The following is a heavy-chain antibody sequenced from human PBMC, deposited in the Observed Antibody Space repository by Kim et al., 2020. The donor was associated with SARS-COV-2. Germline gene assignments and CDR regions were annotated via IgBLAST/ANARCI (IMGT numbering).Heavy chain of an antibody. Sequence: GGSLRLSCAASRFTFNSYAMSWVRQAPGKGLEWVSAISGSGEITFYVDSVKGRFTVSRDNSKNTLYLQMNSQRAEDTAVYYCARAGAKRAAGTPFYFDYWGQGTLVTVSS. CDR1: RFTFNSYA. V-gene: IGHV3-23*01. CDR3: ARAGAKRAAGTPFYFDY. CDR2: ISGSGEIT. J-gene: IGHJ4*02. D-gene: IGHD6-13*01.